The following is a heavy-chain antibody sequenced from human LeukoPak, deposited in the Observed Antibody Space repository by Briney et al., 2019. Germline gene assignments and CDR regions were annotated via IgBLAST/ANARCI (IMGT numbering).Heavy chain of an antibody. J-gene: IGHJ1*01. CDR1: GFTFSRYW. CDR3: ARAPAEIGGYYPEYFRH. Sequence: GGSLRLSCAASGFTFSRYWMHWVRRAPGRGLVWVSRIKSDGSTNYADSVKGRFTISRDNAKNTVSLQMNSLRAEDTGVYYCARAPAEIGGYYPEYFRHWGQGTLVTVSS. CDR2: IKSDGST. V-gene: IGHV3-74*01. D-gene: IGHD3-22*01.